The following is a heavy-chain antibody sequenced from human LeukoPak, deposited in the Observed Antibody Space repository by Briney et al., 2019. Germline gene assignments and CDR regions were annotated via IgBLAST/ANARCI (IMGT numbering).Heavy chain of an antibody. CDR3: ARDIVGATRGSAFDI. Sequence: ASVKVSCKASGYTFTSYDINWVRQATGQGLEWMGWISAYNGNTNYAQKLQGRVTMTTDTSTSTAYMELRSLRSDDTAVYYCARDIVGATRGSAFDIWGQGTMVTVSS. V-gene: IGHV1-18*01. D-gene: IGHD1-26*01. J-gene: IGHJ3*02. CDR2: ISAYNGNT. CDR1: GYTFTSYD.